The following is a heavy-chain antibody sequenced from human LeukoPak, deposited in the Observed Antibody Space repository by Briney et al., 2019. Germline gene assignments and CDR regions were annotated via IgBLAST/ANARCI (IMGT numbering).Heavy chain of an antibody. J-gene: IGHJ4*02. Sequence: GGSLRLSCAASGFTFSSYSMNWVRQAPGKGLEWVSYISSSSSTIYYADSVKGRFTISRDNAKNSLYLQMNSLRAEDTAVYYCARDLPLGYCSGGSCYPRLLFDYWGQGTLVTVSS. CDR3: ARDLPLGYCSGGSCYPRLLFDY. CDR2: ISSSSSTI. D-gene: IGHD2-15*01. V-gene: IGHV3-48*01. CDR1: GFTFSSYS.